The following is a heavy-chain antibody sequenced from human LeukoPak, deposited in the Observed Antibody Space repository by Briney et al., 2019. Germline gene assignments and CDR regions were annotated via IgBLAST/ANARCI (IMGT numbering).Heavy chain of an antibody. CDR3: ARGMVRYSYAGGTFFRWARPHGYGMDV. J-gene: IGHJ6*02. CDR2: IYYSGST. D-gene: IGHD3-10*01. CDR1: GGSISSSSYY. Sequence: SETLSLTCTVSGGSISSSSYYWGWIRQPPGKGLEWIGSIYYSGSTYYNPSLKSRVTISVDTSKNQFSLRLDSVTAADTAVYYCARGMVRYSYAGGTFFRWARPHGYGMDVWGQGTTVTVSS. V-gene: IGHV4-39*07.